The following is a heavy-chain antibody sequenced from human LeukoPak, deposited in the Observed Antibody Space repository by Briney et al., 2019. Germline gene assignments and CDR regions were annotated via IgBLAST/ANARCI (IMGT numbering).Heavy chain of an antibody. V-gene: IGHV4-39*07. Sequence: PSETLSLTCTVSGGSISSSSYYWGWIRQPPGKGLEWIGNIYYSGSTYYNPSLKSRVTISVDTSKNQFSLKLSSVTAADTAVYYCAREDGSGSPIDYWGQGTLVTVSS. D-gene: IGHD6-19*01. CDR2: IYYSGST. CDR3: AREDGSGSPIDY. J-gene: IGHJ4*02. CDR1: GGSISSSSYY.